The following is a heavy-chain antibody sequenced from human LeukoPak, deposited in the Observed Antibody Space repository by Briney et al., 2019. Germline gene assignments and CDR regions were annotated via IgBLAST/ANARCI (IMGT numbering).Heavy chain of an antibody. J-gene: IGHJ4*02. CDR3: ARGGITIFGVVNNDLDY. D-gene: IGHD3-3*01. V-gene: IGHV1-2*02. CDR2: INPNSGGT. CDR1: GYTFTGYY. Sequence: ASVKVSCKASGYTFTGYYMHWVRQAPGQGLEWMGWINPNSGGTNYAQKFQGRVTMIRDTSISTAYMELSRLRSDDTAVYYCARGGITIFGVVNNDLDYWGQGTLVTVSS.